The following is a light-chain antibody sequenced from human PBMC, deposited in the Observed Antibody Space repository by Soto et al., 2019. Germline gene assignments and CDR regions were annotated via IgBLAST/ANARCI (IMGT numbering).Light chain of an antibody. J-gene: IGLJ3*02. CDR2: EVS. CDR3: AAWDDNLSGWV. Sequence: QSVLTQPASVSGSPGQSITISCSGTSSDVGSYDHVAWYQQFPGKTPKLTIYEVSNRPSGVSSRFSGSKSGNTASLTISGLQAEDEADYYCAAWDDNLSGWVFGGGTKLTVL. CDR1: SSDVGSYDH. V-gene: IGLV2-14*01.